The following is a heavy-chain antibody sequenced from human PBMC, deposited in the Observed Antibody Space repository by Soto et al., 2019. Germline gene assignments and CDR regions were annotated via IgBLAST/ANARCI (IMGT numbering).Heavy chain of an antibody. D-gene: IGHD2-21*01. Sequence: EVQLVESWGGLGQPGRSLRLSFAASGFTFDDYAMHWVRHAPGKGLEWVSGISWNSGSIGYADSVKGRFTISRDNAKNSLYMQMNSLRADDKALYYCAKGCGGAHNIMDVWGQGSAVTESS. J-gene: IGHJ6*01. CDR1: GFTFDDYA. V-gene: IGHV3-9*01. CDR2: ISWNSGSI. CDR3: AKGCGGAHNIMDV.